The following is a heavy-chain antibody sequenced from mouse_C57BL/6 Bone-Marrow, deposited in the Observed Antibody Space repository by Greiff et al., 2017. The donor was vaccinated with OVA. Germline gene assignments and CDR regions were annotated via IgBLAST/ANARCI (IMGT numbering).Heavy chain of an antibody. V-gene: IGHV1-82*01. CDR3: ARKEVATVVAKDFDY. CDR1: GYAFSSSW. CDR2: IYPGDGDT. Sequence: QVQLQQSGPELVKPGASVKISCKASGYAFSSSWMNWVKQRPGKGLEWIGRIYPGDGDTNYNGKFKGKATLTADKSSSTAYMQLSSLTSEDSAVYFCARKEVATVVAKDFDYWGQGTTLTVSS. J-gene: IGHJ2*01. D-gene: IGHD1-1*01.